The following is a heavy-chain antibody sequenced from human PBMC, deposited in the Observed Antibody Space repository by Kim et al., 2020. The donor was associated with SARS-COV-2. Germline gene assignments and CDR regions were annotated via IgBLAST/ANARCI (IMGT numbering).Heavy chain of an antibody. CDR1: GFGFSNYG. CDR2: INPANGDT. Sequence: ASVKVSCKASGFGFSNYGLNWVRQAPGQRLEWMGWINPANGDTKFSQRFQGRVAITSDTSAKIALMELTGLESGDTAVYYCARQNVVAVPSIVQTGPPLDYYYYMDVWGTGTTVTVSS. D-gene: IGHD6-19*01. J-gene: IGHJ6*03. CDR3: ARQNVVAVPSIVQTGPPLDYYYYMDV. V-gene: IGHV1-3*01.